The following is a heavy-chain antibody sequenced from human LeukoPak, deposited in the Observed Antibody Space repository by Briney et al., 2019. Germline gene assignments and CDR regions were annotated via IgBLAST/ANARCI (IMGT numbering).Heavy chain of an antibody. CDR2: INPNSGGT. V-gene: IGHV1-2*02. CDR3: ARVGRRGADYYYYMDV. J-gene: IGHJ6*03. Sequence: ASVKVSCKASGYTFTSYDINWVRQATGQGLEWMGWINPNSGGTNYAQKFQGRVTMTRDTSISTAYMELSRLRSDDTAVYYCARVGRRGADYYYYMDVWGKGTTVTVSS. D-gene: IGHD1-26*01. CDR1: GYTFTSYD.